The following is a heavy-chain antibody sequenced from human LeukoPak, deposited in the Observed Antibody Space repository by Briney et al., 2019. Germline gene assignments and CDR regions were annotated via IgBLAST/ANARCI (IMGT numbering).Heavy chain of an antibody. CDR3: ARDGGTLSGSYYSYYYMDV. CDR1: GFTFSSYE. D-gene: IGHD1-26*01. CDR2: ISSSGSTI. V-gene: IGHV3-48*03. J-gene: IGHJ6*03. Sequence: GGSLRLSCAASGFTFSSYEMNWVRQAPGKGLEWVSYISSSGSTIYYADSVKGRFTISRDNAKNSLYLQMNSLRAEDTAVYYCARDGGTLSGSYYSYYYMDVWGKGTTVTVSS.